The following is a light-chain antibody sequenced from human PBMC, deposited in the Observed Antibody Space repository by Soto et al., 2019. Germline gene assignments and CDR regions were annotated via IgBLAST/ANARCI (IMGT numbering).Light chain of an antibody. V-gene: IGKV1-5*03. CDR3: QQYSTYSAWT. Sequence: DIQMTQSPSTLSASVGDRVTITCRASQSINSWLAWYQQKPGKAPKLLIYKASSLESGVPSRFSGSGSGTEFTLTISSLQLDDFATYYCQQYSTYSAWTFGQGTKVEI. J-gene: IGKJ1*01. CDR2: KAS. CDR1: QSINSW.